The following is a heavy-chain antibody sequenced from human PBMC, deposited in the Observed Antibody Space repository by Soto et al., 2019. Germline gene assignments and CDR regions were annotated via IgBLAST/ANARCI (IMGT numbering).Heavy chain of an antibody. CDR1: DGSISSSNW. D-gene: IGHD6-13*01. Sequence: SETLSLTCAVSDGSISSSNWWSWVRQPPGKGLEWIGEIYPSGSTNYNPSLKSRVTISVDKSKNQFSLRLTSVSAADTAVYFCARDGAATGSVYLDYWGQGTLVTVSS. J-gene: IGHJ4*02. CDR3: ARDGAATGSVYLDY. CDR2: IYPSGST. V-gene: IGHV4-4*02.